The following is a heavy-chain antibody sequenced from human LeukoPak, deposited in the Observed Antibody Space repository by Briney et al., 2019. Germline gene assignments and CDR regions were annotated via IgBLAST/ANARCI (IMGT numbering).Heavy chain of an antibody. Sequence: PSETLSPPRTVSRGPLRSSSYYWGWIPPPPREGLGWVWGIYYSGSTYYNPSLKSRVTISVDTSKNQFSLKLSSVTAADTAVYYCARMRGHIVVVPAARLPDYWGQGTLVTVSS. CDR3: ARMRGHIVVVPAARLPDY. J-gene: IGHJ4*02. CDR1: RGPLRSSSYY. CDR2: IYYSGST. V-gene: IGHV4-39*01. D-gene: IGHD2-2*01.